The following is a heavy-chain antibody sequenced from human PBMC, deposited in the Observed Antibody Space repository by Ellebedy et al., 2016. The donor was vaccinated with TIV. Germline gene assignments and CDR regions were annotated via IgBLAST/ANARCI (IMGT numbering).Heavy chain of an antibody. D-gene: IGHD6-19*01. V-gene: IGHV3-7*03. CDR2: INQDGSEK. CDR1: GFTFSSYW. J-gene: IGHJ4*02. Sequence: GGSLRLXXAASGFTFSSYWMSWVRQAPGKGLEWVANINQDGSEKYYVDSVKGRFTISRDNAKSSLYLQMNSLRAEDTAVYYCAKGGWYPDYWGQGTLVTVSS. CDR3: AKGGWYPDY.